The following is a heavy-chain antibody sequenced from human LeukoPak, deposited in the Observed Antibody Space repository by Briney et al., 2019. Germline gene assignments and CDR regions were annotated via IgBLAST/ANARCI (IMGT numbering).Heavy chain of an antibody. CDR1: GFTFDDYA. V-gene: IGHV3-21*01. CDR3: ARDNRYFDY. D-gene: IGHD1-14*01. J-gene: IGHJ4*02. Sequence: GGPLRLSCAASGFTFDDYAMHWVRQAPGKGLEWVSSISSSSSYIYYADSVKGRFTISRDNAKNSLYLQMNSLRAEDTAVYYCARDNRYFDYWGQGTLVTVSS. CDR2: ISSSSSYI.